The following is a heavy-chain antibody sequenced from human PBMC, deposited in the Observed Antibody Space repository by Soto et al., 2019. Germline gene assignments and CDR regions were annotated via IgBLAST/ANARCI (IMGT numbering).Heavy chain of an antibody. V-gene: IGHV5-10-1*01. CDR2: IDPSDSYT. D-gene: IGHD6-13*01. Sequence: PGESLKISCKGSGYSFTSYWISWVRQMPGKGLEWMGRIDPSDSYTNYSPSFQGHVTISADKSISTAYLQWSSLKASDTAMYYCARQIAAAGEVNWFDPWGQGTRVTVSS. CDR1: GYSFTSYW. J-gene: IGHJ5*02. CDR3: ARQIAAAGEVNWFDP.